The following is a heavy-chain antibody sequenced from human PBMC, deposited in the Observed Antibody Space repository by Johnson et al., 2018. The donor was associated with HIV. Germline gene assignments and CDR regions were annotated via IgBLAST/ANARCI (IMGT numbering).Heavy chain of an antibody. V-gene: IGHV3-30-3*01. CDR1: GFTFSSYA. CDR3: ARFTRGGGDYTDAFDI. D-gene: IGHD2-21*01. CDR2: ISYDGSNK. Sequence: QVQLVESGGGVVQPGRSLRLSCAASGFTFSSYAMHWVRQAPGKGLEWVAVISYDGSNKYYADSVKGRFTISRDNAKNSLYLQMNSLRAEDTAVDYCARFTRGGGDYTDAFDIWGQGTMVTVSS. J-gene: IGHJ3*02.